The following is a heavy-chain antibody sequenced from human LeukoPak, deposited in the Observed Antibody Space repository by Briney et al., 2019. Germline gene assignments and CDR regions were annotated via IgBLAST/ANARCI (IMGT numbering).Heavy chain of an antibody. CDR1: GFTFSSFA. J-gene: IGHJ4*02. V-gene: IGHV3-23*01. CDR3: ARGGHSSSWYMDDC. D-gene: IGHD6-13*01. CDR2: ISSGGEST. Sequence: GGSLRLSCAASGFTFSSFAMSWVRQAPGKGLEWVSGISSGGESTIYADSVKGRFTISRDNSKNTVSLQMNSLGAEDAAVYYCARGGHSSSWYMDDCWGQGTLVTVSS.